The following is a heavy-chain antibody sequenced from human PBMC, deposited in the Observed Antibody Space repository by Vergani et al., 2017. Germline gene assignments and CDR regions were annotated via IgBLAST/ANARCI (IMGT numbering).Heavy chain of an antibody. J-gene: IGHJ4*02. CDR1: GFTFSTSG. CDR3: ASDIDSNYDAIHY. V-gene: IGHV3-33*01. Sequence: QVQLVESGGGVVQPGRSLRLSCAASGFTFSTSGMHWVRQAPGKGLEWLTLIWYDGSIEYYADSVKGRFTISRDNSKNTLYLQNSSLRVEDTAEYYCASDIDSNYDAIHYWGRGTLVTVSS. D-gene: IGHD4-11*01. CDR2: IWYDGSIE.